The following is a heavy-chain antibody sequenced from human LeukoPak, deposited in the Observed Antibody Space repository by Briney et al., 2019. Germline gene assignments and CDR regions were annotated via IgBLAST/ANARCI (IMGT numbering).Heavy chain of an antibody. Sequence: GGSLRLSCAASGFTFSSYAMHWVRQAPGKGLEWVADISYDGSNKYYADSVKGRFTISRDNSKNTLYLQMNSLRAEDTAVYYCARDSWSVDTVTTSWYFDYWGQGTLVTVSS. J-gene: IGHJ4*02. D-gene: IGHD4-17*01. V-gene: IGHV3-30-3*01. CDR2: ISYDGSNK. CDR1: GFTFSSYA. CDR3: ARDSWSVDTVTTSWYFDY.